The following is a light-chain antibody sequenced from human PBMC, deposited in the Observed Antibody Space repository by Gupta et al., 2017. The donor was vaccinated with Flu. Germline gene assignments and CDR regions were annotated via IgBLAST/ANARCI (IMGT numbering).Light chain of an antibody. CDR1: QSIVNY. J-gene: IGKJ1*01. V-gene: IGKV1-33*01. CDR3: QQYYTVPRT. CDR2: YAS. Sequence: PSSLSGSHGERVTINCQSSQSIVNYLKWYQQKPGKAPKLLIYYASTLETGVPSRFSGRGSGTDFALTISSLQAEDFATYYCQQYYTVPRTFGQGTKVEVE.